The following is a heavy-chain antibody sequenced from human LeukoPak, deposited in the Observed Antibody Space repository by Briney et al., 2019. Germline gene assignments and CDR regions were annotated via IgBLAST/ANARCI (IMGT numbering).Heavy chain of an antibody. Sequence: PGGSLRLSCAASGFAFHAFDMYWVRQAPGKGLEWVSRITNDGGKTYYADSVRGRFTISRDNSQSFLYLQMNSLRTDDAALCYCATWAFYHGLDVWGQGTTVTVSS. CDR1: GFAFHAFD. D-gene: IGHD1-26*01. CDR3: ATWAFYHGLDV. CDR2: ITNDGGKT. J-gene: IGHJ6*02. V-gene: IGHV3-43*02.